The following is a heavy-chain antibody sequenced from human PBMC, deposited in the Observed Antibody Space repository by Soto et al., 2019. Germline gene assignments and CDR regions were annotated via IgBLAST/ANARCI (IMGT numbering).Heavy chain of an antibody. CDR3: ATGRYYDILTGYYQDYYGMDV. J-gene: IGHJ6*02. V-gene: IGHV1-24*01. CDR1: GYTLTELS. D-gene: IGHD3-9*01. CDR2: FDPEDGET. Sequence: GASVKVSCKVSGYTLTELSMHWVRQAPGKGIEWMGGFDPEDGETIYAQKFQGRVTMTEDTSTDTAYMELSSLRSEDTAVYYCATGRYYDILTGYYQDYYGMDVRGQGTTVTVSS.